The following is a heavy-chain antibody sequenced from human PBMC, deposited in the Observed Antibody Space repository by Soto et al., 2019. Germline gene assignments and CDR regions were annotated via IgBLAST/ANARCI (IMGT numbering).Heavy chain of an antibody. V-gene: IGHV3-30-3*01. CDR1: GFTFSSYA. CDR3: ARGLSDYVWGSYRDYFDY. Sequence: GGSLRLSCAVSGFTFSSYAMHWVRQAPGKGLEWVAVISYDGSDEYYADSVRGGFTISRDNSKNTLYLQMNSLRAEDTAVYYCARGLSDYVWGSYRDYFDYWGQGTLVTVSS. CDR2: ISYDGSDE. J-gene: IGHJ4*02. D-gene: IGHD3-16*02.